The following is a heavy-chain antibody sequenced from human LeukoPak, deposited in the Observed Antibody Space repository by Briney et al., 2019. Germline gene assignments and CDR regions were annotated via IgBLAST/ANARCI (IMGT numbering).Heavy chain of an antibody. V-gene: IGHV1-3*01. Sequence: ASLRGSCTAPGYTFTKYVVHCVRQAPEHKPQWIGWRRAGNPETKYSQKVQDRLTITRDTIASTVYIELSSLTSEDTALYYCARDDCGDTCYPGGYWGQGTLVSVSS. CDR3: ARDDCGDTCYPGGY. CDR2: RRAGNPET. CDR1: GYTFTKYV. J-gene: IGHJ4*02. D-gene: IGHD2-21*01.